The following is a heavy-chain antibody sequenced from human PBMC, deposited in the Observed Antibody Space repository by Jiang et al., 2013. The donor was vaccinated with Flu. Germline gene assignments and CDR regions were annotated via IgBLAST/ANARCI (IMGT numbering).Heavy chain of an antibody. CDR1: GYSFSTYD. Sequence: GAEVKKPGASVKVSCRASGYSFSTYDINWVRQAPGQGLEWLGWISVKSGTSNYAQKLQGRVTMTTDTSTSTAYMELRSLRSDDTAVYYCARDPSLYCSGGSCYLGAFDIWGQGTMVTVSS. J-gene: IGHJ3*02. CDR2: ISVKSGTS. V-gene: IGHV1-18*01. D-gene: IGHD2-15*01. CDR3: ARDPSLYCSGGSCYLGAFDI.